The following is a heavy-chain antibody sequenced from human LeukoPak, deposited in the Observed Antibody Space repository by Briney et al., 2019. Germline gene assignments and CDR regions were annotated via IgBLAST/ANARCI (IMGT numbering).Heavy chain of an antibody. CDR1: GFTFSTYG. J-gene: IGHJ4*02. Sequence: GGSLRLSCAASGFTFSTYGMTWLRQPPAKGLEWVSAISGSGETTYYSDSVKCRFTISRDNSKNTLFLQMNSLRVEDAAMYYCAKTDGYFDQWGQGTLVAVSS. D-gene: IGHD3-22*01. CDR3: AKTDGYFDQ. V-gene: IGHV3-23*01. CDR2: ISGSGETT.